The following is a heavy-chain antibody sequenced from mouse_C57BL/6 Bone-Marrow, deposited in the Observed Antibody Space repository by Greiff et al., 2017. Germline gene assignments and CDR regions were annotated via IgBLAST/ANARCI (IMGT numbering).Heavy chain of an antibody. D-gene: IGHD1-1*01. J-gene: IGHJ3*01. CDR3: ASGGYYYGSSYDWFAY. CDR1: GYTFTGYW. CDR2: ILPGSGST. Sequence: QVQLQQSGAELMKPGASVKLSCKATGYTFTGYWIEWVKQRPGHGLEWIGEILPGSGSTNYNEKFKGKATFTADTSSNTAYMQLSSLTTEDSAIYYCASGGYYYGSSYDWFAYWGQGTLVTVSA. V-gene: IGHV1-9*01.